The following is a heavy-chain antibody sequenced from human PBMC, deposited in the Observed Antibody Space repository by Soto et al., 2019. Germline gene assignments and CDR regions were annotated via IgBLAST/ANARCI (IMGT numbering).Heavy chain of an antibody. V-gene: IGHV1-69*12. J-gene: IGHJ4*02. CDR2: IIPIFGTA. D-gene: IGHD6-13*01. CDR1: VGTFSSYA. CDR3: ARDVIAAAGTAG. Sequence: QIQLVQSGAEVKKPGSSVKVSCKASVGTFSSYAISWVRQAPGQGLEWMGGIIPIFGTANYAQTFQGRVTITADEDTSTDYMELSSLRSEDTAVYYCARDVIAAAGTAGWGQGPLVTVSS.